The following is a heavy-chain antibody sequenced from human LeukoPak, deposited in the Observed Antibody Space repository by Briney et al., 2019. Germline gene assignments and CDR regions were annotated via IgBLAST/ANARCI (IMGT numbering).Heavy chain of an antibody. D-gene: IGHD3-10*01. Sequence: ASVKVSCKASGYTFTGYYMHRVRQAPGQGLEWMGWINPNSGGTNYAQKFQGRVTMTRDTSISTAYMELSRLRSDDTAVYYCARVSGYYGSGSGVDYWGQGTLVPVSS. V-gene: IGHV1-2*02. CDR3: ARVSGYYGSGSGVDY. CDR1: GYTFTGYY. J-gene: IGHJ4*02. CDR2: INPNSGGT.